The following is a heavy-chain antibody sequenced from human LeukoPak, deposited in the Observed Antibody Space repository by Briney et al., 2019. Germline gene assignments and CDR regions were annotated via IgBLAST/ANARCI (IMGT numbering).Heavy chain of an antibody. D-gene: IGHD3-22*01. CDR3: ARDLTYRRDYDNSGYQIVPAF. CDR2: ISAYNGHT. CDR1: GYTFTSYG. V-gene: IGHV1-18*01. Sequence: ASVKVSCKASGYTFTSYGISWVRQAPGQGLEWMGWISAYNGHTKYVQKFQGRVTMITDTSTSTAYMDLKNLRSDDTAVYYCARDLTYRRDYDNSGYQIVPAFWGQGALVTVSS. J-gene: IGHJ4*02.